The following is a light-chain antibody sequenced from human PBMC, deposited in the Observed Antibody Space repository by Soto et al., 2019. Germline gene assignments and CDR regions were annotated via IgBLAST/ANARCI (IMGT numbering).Light chain of an antibody. Sequence: LTEPRSAAVTTGQIVTVFYSRSTSDIGTNGVNWFQHLPGTAPRLLIYTNNQRPSGVPDRFSGSKSGTSASLAISGLQSEDEATYYCATWHDSFYVFGTGTKVPVL. J-gene: IGLJ1*01. CDR1: TSDIGTNG. CDR2: TNN. V-gene: IGLV1-44*01. CDR3: ATWHDSFYV.